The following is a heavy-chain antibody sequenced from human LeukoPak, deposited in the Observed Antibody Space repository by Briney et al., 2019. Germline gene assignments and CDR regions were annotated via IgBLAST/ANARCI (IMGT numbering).Heavy chain of an antibody. CDR1: GGSISSYY. CDR3: ARLAVAGYWYFDL. CDR2: IYYSGST. V-gene: IGHV4-59*01. D-gene: IGHD6-19*01. Sequence: KPSETLSLTCTVSGGSISSYYWSWIRQPPGKGLEWIGYIYYSGSTNYNPSLKSRVTISVDTSKNQFSLKLSSVTAADTAVYYCARLAVAGYWYFDLWGRGTLATVSS. J-gene: IGHJ2*01.